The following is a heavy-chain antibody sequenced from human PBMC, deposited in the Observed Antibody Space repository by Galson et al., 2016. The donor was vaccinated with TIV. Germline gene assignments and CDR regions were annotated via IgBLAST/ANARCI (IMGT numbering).Heavy chain of an antibody. J-gene: IGHJ6*02. CDR3: ARMYYDILGYQGLDV. V-gene: IGHV4-59*01. Sequence: LSLTCTVSGGSIRSYYWNWIRQPAGKGLEWIGFIYYSETTNYNPSLESRVTISGDTSKNQFSLNLSSVTAADTAVYYCARMYYDILGYQGLDVWGQGTTVTVSS. CDR2: IYYSETT. D-gene: IGHD3-9*01. CDR1: GGSIRSYY.